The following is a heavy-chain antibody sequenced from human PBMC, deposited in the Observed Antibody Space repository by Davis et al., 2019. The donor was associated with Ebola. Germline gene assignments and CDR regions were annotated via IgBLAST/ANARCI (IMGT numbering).Heavy chain of an antibody. CDR3: ERDRVTMVKGVIYYYYGRDV. J-gene: IGHJ6*02. CDR2: ISSSSSYI. D-gene: IGHD3-10*01. V-gene: IGHV3-21*01. CDR1: GFTFRNHW. Sequence: GESLKISCVASGFTFRNHWMNWVRQAPGKGLEWVSSISSSSSYIYYAASVKGRFTISRDNAKNSLYLQMHSLSAEDTAVYYCERDRVTMVKGVIYYYYGRDVWGQGTTVAVSS.